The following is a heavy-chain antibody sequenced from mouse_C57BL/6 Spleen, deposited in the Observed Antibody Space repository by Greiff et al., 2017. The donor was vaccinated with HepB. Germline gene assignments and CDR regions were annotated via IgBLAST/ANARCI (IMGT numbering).Heavy chain of an antibody. CDR1: GFTFSSYG. J-gene: IGHJ3*01. CDR3: ARNGYDGFSWFAY. V-gene: IGHV5-6*01. Sequence: EVKLVESGGDLVKPGGSLKLSCAASGFTFSSYGMSWVRQTPDKRLEWVATISSGGSYTYYPDSVKGRFTISRDNAKNTLYLQMSSLKSEDTAMYYCARNGYDGFSWFAYWGQGTLVTVSA. CDR2: ISSGGSYT. D-gene: IGHD2-2*01.